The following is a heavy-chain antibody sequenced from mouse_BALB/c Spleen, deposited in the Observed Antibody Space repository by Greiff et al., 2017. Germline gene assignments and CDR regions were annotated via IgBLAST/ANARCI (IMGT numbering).Heavy chain of an antibody. Sequence: HVQLQQSGPGPVAPSQSPSIPCTVSRFSLNGYGVKWGRQPPGKGLEWLGMIWGGGSTDYNSALKSRLSISKDNSKSQVFLKMNSLQTDDTARYYCARDRTTVVGAMDYWGQGTSVTVSS. V-gene: IGHV2-6-7*01. J-gene: IGHJ4*01. CDR3: ARDRTTVVGAMDY. D-gene: IGHD1-1*01. CDR1: RFSLNGYG. CDR2: IWGGGST.